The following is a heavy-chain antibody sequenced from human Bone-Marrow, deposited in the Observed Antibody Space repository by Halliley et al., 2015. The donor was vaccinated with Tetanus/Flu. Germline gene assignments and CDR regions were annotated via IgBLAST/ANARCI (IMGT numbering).Heavy chain of an antibody. D-gene: IGHD3-10*01. CDR1: GFTFSFYN. Sequence: SGFTFSFYNMHWVRQPPGKGLEWVSSISTTSEFIYYPDSVKGRFTVSRGNAKNSLFLQMNSLSAEDTALYYCARVRSGYDAFDLWGQGTMVTVSS. J-gene: IGHJ3*01. CDR3: ARVRSGYDAFDL. V-gene: IGHV3-21*01. CDR2: ISTTSEFI.